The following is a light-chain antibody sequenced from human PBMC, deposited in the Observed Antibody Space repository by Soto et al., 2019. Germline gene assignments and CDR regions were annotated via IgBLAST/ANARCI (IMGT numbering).Light chain of an antibody. CDR1: QSLLHSNGYNY. CDR3: MQALQTPWT. V-gene: IGKV2-28*01. J-gene: IGKJ1*01. Sequence: EIVMTQTPLSLSITPGEPASISCRSSQSLLHSNGYNYLDWYLQKPGQSPQLLIYLGSNRSSGVPDRFSGSGSGTDFTLKISRVEAEDVGVYYCMQALQTPWTFGQGTRWISN. CDR2: LGS.